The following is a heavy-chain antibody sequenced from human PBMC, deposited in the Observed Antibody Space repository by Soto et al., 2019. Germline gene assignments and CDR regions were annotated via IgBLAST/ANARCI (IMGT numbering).Heavy chain of an antibody. J-gene: IGHJ4*02. V-gene: IGHV4-39*01. D-gene: IGHD2-15*01. CDR2: IYYSGST. CDR3: ARSYCSGGSCPILFDY. Sequence: QLQLQESGPGLVKPSETLSLTCTVSGGSISSSSYYWGWIRQPPGKGLEWIGSIYYSGSTYYNPCLMCRVTISVDTSKDQFYLKLSSVTAADTAVYYCARSYCSGGSCPILFDYWCQGTLVTVSS. CDR1: GGSISSSSYY.